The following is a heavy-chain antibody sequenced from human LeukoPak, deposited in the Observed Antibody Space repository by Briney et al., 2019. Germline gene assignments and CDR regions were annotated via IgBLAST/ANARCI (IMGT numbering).Heavy chain of an antibody. CDR3: ARVLYYYYMDV. CDR1: GYTLSELS. Sequence: ASVKVSCKVSGYTLSELSMYWVRQAPGKGLEWMGGFDPEDGETIYAQKFQGRVNMTDDTSTDTAYMELRSLRSDDTAVYYCARVLYYYYMDVWGKGTTVTISS. V-gene: IGHV1-24*01. J-gene: IGHJ6*03. CDR2: FDPEDGET.